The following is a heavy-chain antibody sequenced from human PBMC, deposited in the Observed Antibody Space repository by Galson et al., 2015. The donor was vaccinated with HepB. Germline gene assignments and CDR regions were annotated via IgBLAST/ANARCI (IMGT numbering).Heavy chain of an antibody. CDR1: GDSVSSNTAA. Sequence: CAISGDSVSSNTAAWNWIRQSPSRGLEWLGRTYYRPQWYNDYAVSVKSRITINPDTSKNQFSLQLHSVTPGDTALYYCARDSGYGDAFDIWGQGTMVTVSS. CDR2: TYYRPQWYN. D-gene: IGHD5-12*01. V-gene: IGHV6-1*01. CDR3: ARDSGYGDAFDI. J-gene: IGHJ3*02.